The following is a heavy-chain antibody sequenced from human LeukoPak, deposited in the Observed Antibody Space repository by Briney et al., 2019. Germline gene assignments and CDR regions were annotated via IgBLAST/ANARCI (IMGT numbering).Heavy chain of an antibody. J-gene: IGHJ4*02. CDR2: ISGSGGST. V-gene: IGHV3-23*01. Sequence: GGSLRLSCAASGFTFSSYAMSWVRQAPGKGLEWVSAISGSGGSTYYADSVKGRFTISRDNSKNTLYLQMNSLRAEDTAVYYCAKRIYYDFWSGYGYWGQGTLVTVSS. CDR3: AKRIYYDFWSGYGY. CDR1: GFTFSSYA. D-gene: IGHD3-3*01.